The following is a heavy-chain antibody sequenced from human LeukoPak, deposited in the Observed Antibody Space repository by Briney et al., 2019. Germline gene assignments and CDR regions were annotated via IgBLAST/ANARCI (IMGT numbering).Heavy chain of an antibody. V-gene: IGHV3-30*03. CDR2: ISYDGSNK. CDR3: AVRGITTIVVDFDY. D-gene: IGHD3-22*01. CDR1: GFTFSSYG. J-gene: IGHJ4*02. Sequence: PGGSLRLSCAASGFTFSSYGMHWVRQAPGKGLEWVAVISYDGSNKYYADSVKGRFTISRDNSKNTLYLQMNSLRAEDTAVYYCAVRGITTIVVDFDYWGQGTLVTVSS.